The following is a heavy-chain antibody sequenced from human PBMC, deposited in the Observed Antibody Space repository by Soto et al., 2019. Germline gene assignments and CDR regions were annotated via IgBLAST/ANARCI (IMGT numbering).Heavy chain of an antibody. D-gene: IGHD4-17*01. Sequence: AAELVNATRSVRMEYSLWGGALKNDSIVFCCVRQPPRKALEWLALIYWNDDKRYNPSLKTRLTITKDTSRNQVVLTMTNMDPVDTATYDWAHRGYGDYPMDNWVGPRVKRTMV. CDR3: AHRGYGDYPMDNWVGP. J-gene: IGHJ5*02. CDR1: GGALKNDSIV. V-gene: IGHV2-5*01. CDR2: IYWNDDK.